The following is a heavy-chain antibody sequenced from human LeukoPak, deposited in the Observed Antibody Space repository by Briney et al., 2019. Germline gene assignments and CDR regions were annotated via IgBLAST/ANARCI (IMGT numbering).Heavy chain of an antibody. J-gene: IGHJ4*02. Sequence: GGSLRLSCVASVFTLSIYSMKWVRQAPGKGLEWLSSITSSSNYIYYADSVKGRFTISRDNVQNSLYLQMNSLIAEDTAMYYCARDRGYLDNWGQGTLVTVSS. CDR1: VFTLSIYS. CDR2: ITSSSNYI. CDR3: ARDRGYLDN. V-gene: IGHV3-21*01.